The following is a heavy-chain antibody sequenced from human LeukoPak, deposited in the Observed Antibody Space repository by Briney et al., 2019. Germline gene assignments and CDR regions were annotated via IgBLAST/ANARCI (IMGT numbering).Heavy chain of an antibody. J-gene: IGHJ4*02. CDR3: ARVNGVGATDY. CDR1: GGTFSSYA. V-gene: IGHV1-69*05. Sequence: EASVKVSCKASGGTFSSYAISWVRQAPGQGLEWMGGIIPIFGTANYAQKFQGRVTITTDESTSTAYMELSSLRSEDTAVYYCARVNGVGATDYWGQGTLVTVSS. CDR2: IIPIFGTA. D-gene: IGHD1-26*01.